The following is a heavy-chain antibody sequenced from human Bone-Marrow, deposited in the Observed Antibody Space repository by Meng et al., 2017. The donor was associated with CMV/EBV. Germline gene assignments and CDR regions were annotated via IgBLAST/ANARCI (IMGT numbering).Heavy chain of an antibody. CDR1: GGTFSSYA. J-gene: IGHJ6*02. CDR2: IIPILGIA. CDR3: ARGWGICSGGSCYPRDYYYYGMDV. V-gene: IGHV1-69*10. Sequence: SVKVSCKASGGTFSSYAISWVRQAPGQGLEWMGGIIPILGIANYAQKFQGRVTITADKSTSTAYMELSSLRSEDTAVYYCARGWGICSGGSCYPRDYYYYGMDVWGQGTTVPSP. D-gene: IGHD2-15*01.